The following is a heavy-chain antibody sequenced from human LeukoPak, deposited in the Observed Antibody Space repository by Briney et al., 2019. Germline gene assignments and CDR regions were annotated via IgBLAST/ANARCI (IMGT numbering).Heavy chain of an antibody. D-gene: IGHD6-6*01. J-gene: IGHJ4*02. Sequence: SETLSLTCAGQGGSFNGYYCNWIRQAPGKGLEWIGEINQSGNINYNPSLKSRVPMSVDTSNNQFSLNLISLTAADTAVYYCARRSEYSYSSGVNYWGQGTLVTVSS. CDR3: ARRSEYSYSSGVNY. CDR2: INQSGNI. V-gene: IGHV4-34*01. CDR1: GGSFNGYY.